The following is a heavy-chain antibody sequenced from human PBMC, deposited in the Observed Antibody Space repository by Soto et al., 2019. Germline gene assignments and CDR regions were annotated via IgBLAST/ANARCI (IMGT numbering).Heavy chain of an antibody. CDR2: IYYSGST. D-gene: IGHD6-6*01. CDR1: GGSISSSSYY. CDR3: ARLSPNIAARGMAYYYYGMDV. Sequence: SETLSLTCTVSGGSISSSSYYWGWIRQPPGKGLEWIGSIYYSGSTYYNPSLKSRVTISVDTSKNQFSLKLSSVTAADTAVYYCARLSPNIAARGMAYYYYGMDVWGQGTTVTVSS. V-gene: IGHV4-39*01. J-gene: IGHJ6*02.